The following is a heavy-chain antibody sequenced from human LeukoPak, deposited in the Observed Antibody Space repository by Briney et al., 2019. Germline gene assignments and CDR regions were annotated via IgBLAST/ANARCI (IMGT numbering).Heavy chain of an antibody. CDR2: ISSSSSYI. Sequence: GGSLRLSCAASGFTFSSYSMNWVRQAPGKGLEWVSSISSSSSYIYCADSVKGRFTISRDNAKNSLHLQMNSLRAEDTAVYYCARDPITMVRGVTNWFDPWGQGTLVTVSS. CDR1: GFTFSSYS. D-gene: IGHD3-10*01. J-gene: IGHJ5*02. CDR3: ARDPITMVRGVTNWFDP. V-gene: IGHV3-21*01.